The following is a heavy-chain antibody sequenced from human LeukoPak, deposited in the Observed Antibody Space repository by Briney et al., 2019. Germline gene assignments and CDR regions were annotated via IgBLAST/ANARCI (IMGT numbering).Heavy chain of an antibody. CDR2: ISSSSGYI. Sequence: GGSLRLSCADSRFTFSSYTMNWVRQAPGKGLEWVSSISSSSGYIYYADSVKGRFTISRDNAKNSLYLQMNNLRAEDTAVYYCVRGGPSTWSWGQGTLVTVSS. CDR3: VRGGPSTWS. D-gene: IGHD2-15*01. V-gene: IGHV3-21*01. J-gene: IGHJ5*02. CDR1: RFTFSSYT.